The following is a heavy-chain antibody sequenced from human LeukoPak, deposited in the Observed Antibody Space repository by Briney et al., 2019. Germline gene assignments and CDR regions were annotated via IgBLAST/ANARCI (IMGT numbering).Heavy chain of an antibody. CDR1: GFTFSSYA. D-gene: IGHD6-13*01. J-gene: IGHJ4*02. CDR3: ARAEWAAAALDY. V-gene: IGHV3-30*04. CDR2: ISYDGSNK. Sequence: PGGSLRLSCAASGFTFSSYAMHWVRQAPGKGLEWVAVISYDGSNKYYADSVKGRFTISRDNSKNTLYLQMNSLRAEDTAVYYCARAEWAAAALDYWGQGTLVTVSS.